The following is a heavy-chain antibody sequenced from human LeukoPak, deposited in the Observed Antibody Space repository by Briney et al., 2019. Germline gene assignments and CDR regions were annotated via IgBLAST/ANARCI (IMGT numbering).Heavy chain of an antibody. D-gene: IGHD6-13*01. Sequence: SETLSLICSVSGGSISSYYWSWIRQPPGKGLEWIGYIYYSGSTNYNPSLKSRVTISVDTSKNQFSLKLSSVTAADTAVYYCARAGTISQQQLAGWFDPWGQGTLVTVSS. CDR2: IYYSGST. J-gene: IGHJ5*02. CDR3: ARAGTISQQQLAGWFDP. V-gene: IGHV4-59*01. CDR1: GGSISSYY.